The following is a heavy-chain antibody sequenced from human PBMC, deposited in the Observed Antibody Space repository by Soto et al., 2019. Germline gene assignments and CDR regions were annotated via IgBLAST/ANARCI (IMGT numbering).Heavy chain of an antibody. CDR2: IIPILGIA. Sequence: QVQLVQSGAEVKKPGSSVKVSCKASGGTFSSYTISWVRQAPGQGLEWMGRIIPILGIANYAQKFQGRVTITADQSTSTAYMELSSLRSEDTAVYYCARDWNYYDSSGYPHYYYYYGMDVWGQGTTVTVSS. D-gene: IGHD3-22*01. V-gene: IGHV1-69*08. J-gene: IGHJ6*02. CDR3: ARDWNYYDSSGYPHYYYYYGMDV. CDR1: GGTFSSYT.